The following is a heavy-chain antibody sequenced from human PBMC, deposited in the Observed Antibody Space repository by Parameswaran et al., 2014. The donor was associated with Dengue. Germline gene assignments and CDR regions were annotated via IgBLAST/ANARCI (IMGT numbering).Heavy chain of an antibody. Sequence: WVRQAPGQGLEWMGWINPNSGGTNYAQKFQGRVTMTRDTSISTAYMELSRLRSDDTAVYYCARGGNDYGDYGRLAVLADYWGQGTLVTVSS. J-gene: IGHJ4*02. D-gene: IGHD4-17*01. V-gene: IGHV1-2*02. CDR3: ARGGNDYGDYGRLAVLADY. CDR2: INPNSGGT.